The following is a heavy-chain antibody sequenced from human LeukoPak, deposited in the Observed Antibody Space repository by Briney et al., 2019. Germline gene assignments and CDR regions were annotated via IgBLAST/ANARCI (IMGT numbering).Heavy chain of an antibody. CDR1: GSTFSSYS. CDR2: ISSSSSTI. D-gene: IGHD3-10*01. CDR3: ARSRRRAWFGELLSSPYGMDV. V-gene: IGHV3-48*01. Sequence: PGGSLRLSCAASGSTFSSYSMNWVRQAPGKGLEWVSYISSSSSTIYYADSVKGRFTISRDNAKNSLYLQMNGLRAEDTAVYYCARSRRRAWFGELLSSPYGMDVWGQGTTVTVSS. J-gene: IGHJ6*02.